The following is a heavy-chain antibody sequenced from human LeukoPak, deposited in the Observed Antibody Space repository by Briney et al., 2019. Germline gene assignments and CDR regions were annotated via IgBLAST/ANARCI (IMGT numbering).Heavy chain of an antibody. D-gene: IGHD6-13*01. J-gene: IGHJ4*02. CDR2: INPNSGGT. Sequence: ASVKVSCKASGYTFTGYYMHWVRPAPGQGLEWMGWINPNSGGTNYAQKFQGRVTMTRDTSISTAYMELSRLRSDDTAVYYCARERAYGSSWYGYWGQGTLVTVSS. CDR1: GYTFTGYY. V-gene: IGHV1-2*02. CDR3: ARERAYGSSWYGY.